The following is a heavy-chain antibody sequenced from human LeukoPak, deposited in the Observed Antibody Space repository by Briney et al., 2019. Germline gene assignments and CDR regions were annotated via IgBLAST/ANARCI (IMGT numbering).Heavy chain of an antibody. D-gene: IGHD3-3*01. CDR2: IQRQHDGETT. J-gene: IGHJ4*02. CDR3: TMEYYALYY. Sequence: KTGGSLRLSCAASGFTFSDYYMSWIRQAPGKGLEWVGRIQRQHDGETTDYATPVKGRFAISRDDSTNTLYLHLSSLRAEDTAMYFCTMEYYALYYWGQGTLVTVSS. V-gene: IGHV3-15*01. CDR1: GFTFSDYY.